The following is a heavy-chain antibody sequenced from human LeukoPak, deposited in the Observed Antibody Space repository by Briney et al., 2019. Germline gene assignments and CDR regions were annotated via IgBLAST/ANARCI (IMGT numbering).Heavy chain of an antibody. Sequence: GGSLRLSCAASGFTFSSYGMHWVRQAPGKGLEWVASIYHNGNVNYYVDSVKGRFTISRDNAKNSLYLQMSNLRAEDTAVYFCARGGGLDVWGQGATVTVSS. D-gene: IGHD3-16*01. V-gene: IGHV3-7*03. CDR2: IYHNGNVN. CDR1: GFTFSSYG. J-gene: IGHJ6*02. CDR3: ARGGGLDV.